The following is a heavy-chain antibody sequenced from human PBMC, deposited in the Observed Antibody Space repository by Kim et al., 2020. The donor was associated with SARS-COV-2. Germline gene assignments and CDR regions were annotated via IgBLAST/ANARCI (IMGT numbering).Heavy chain of an antibody. J-gene: IGHJ6*02. D-gene: IGHD6-13*01. CDR1: GCSISSSSYY. CDR3: ARHRSSSWNPDYYYGMDV. Sequence: SETLSLTCTVSGCSISSSSYYWGWIRQPPGKDLEWIGTIYSRGSTYYNPSLKSRVTISVDTSKNQFSLKLSSVTAADTAVYYCARHRSSSWNPDYYYGMDVWGQGTTVTVSS. CDR2: IYSRGST. V-gene: IGHV4-39*01.